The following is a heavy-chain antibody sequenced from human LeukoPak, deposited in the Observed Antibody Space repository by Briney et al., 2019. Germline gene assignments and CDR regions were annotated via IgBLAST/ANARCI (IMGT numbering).Heavy chain of an antibody. CDR1: GFTFSRYW. CDR2: MNNGGSTT. CDR3: ARADGSGWLTY. J-gene: IGHJ4*02. Sequence: GGSLRLSCAASGFTFSRYWMHWVRHAPGKGVVWFSRMNNGGSTTIYADSVQGRFTISRDNAKNTLYLQMNSLRAEDTAVYYCARADGSGWLTYWGQGTLVTVSS. D-gene: IGHD6-19*01. V-gene: IGHV3-74*01.